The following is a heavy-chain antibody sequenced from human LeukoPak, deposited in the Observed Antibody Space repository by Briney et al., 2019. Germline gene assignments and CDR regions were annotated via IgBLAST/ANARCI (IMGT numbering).Heavy chain of an antibody. CDR1: GVTISNNW. Sequence: GGSLRLSCVGSGVTISNNWMHWVRQAPGTGLMWVSRIHPDGRITTYADSVKGRFTISRDNAKNTLYLQMNSLRAEDTAVYYCAPQQAYSPYNWFDPWGQGTLVTVSS. CDR3: APQQAYSPYNWFDP. CDR2: IHPDGRIT. V-gene: IGHV3-74*03. J-gene: IGHJ5*02. D-gene: IGHD5-12*01.